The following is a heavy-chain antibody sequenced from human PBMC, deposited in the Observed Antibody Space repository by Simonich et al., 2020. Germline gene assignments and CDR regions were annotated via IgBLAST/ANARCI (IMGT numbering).Heavy chain of an antibody. CDR3: ARERAAAGEAFDY. V-gene: IGHV3-33*01. CDR2: IWNDGSNK. CDR1: GFTFSSNG. J-gene: IGHJ4*02. D-gene: IGHD6-13*01. Sequence: QVQLVESGGGVVQPGRSLRLSCAASGFTFSSNGMHWVRQAPGKGLGWVTVIWNDGSNKYYADSVKGRFTISRDNSKNTLYLQRNSLRAEDTAVYYCARERAAAGEAFDYWGQGTLVTVSS.